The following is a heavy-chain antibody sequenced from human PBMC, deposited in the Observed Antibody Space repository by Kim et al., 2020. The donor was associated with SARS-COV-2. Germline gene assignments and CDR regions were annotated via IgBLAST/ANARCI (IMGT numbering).Heavy chain of an antibody. J-gene: IGHJ4*01. D-gene: IGHD3-9*01. CDR1: GGSFSGYY. CDR2: INHSGST. V-gene: IGHV4-34*01. Sequence: SETLSLTCAVYGGSFSGYYWSWIRQPPGEGLEWIGEINHSGSTNYNPSLKSRVTISVDTSKNQFSLKLSSVTAADTAVYYCARGRDYDILTGYPNYYFD. CDR3: ARGRDYDILTGYPNYYFD.